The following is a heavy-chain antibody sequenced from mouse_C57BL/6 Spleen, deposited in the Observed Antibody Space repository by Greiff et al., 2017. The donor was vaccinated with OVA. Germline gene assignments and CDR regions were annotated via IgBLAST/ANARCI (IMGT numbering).Heavy chain of an antibody. CDR2: IDPSDSYT. CDR1: GYTFTSYW. V-gene: IGHV1-69*01. Sequence: QVHVKQPGAELVMPGASVKLSCKASGYTFTSYWMHWVKQRPGQGLEWIGEIDPSDSYTNYNQKFKGKSTLTVDKSSSTDYMQLSSLTAEDSAVYYGARPYYYGSSYVAYWGQGTLVTVSA. D-gene: IGHD1-1*01. J-gene: IGHJ3*01. CDR3: ARPYYYGSSYVAY.